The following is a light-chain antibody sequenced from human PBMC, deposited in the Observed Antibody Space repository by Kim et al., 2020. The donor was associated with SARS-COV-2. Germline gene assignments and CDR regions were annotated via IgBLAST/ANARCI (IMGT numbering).Light chain of an antibody. CDR1: QGFSNY. J-gene: IGKJ1*01. Sequence: DIQMTQSPSSLSASVGDRVTITCRASQGFSNYLAWYQQKPGKGPTLLIYAASTLKSGVPSRFSGSGSGTDFTLNISSLQPEDVATYYCKKYNSAPWTFGQGTKVDIK. CDR3: KKYNSAPWT. V-gene: IGKV1-27*01. CDR2: AAS.